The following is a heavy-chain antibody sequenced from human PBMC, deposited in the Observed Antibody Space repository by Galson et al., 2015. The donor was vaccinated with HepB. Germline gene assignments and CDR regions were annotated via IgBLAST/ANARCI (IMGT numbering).Heavy chain of an antibody. CDR1: GFTFSSYS. V-gene: IGHV3-48*04. CDR3: ASRRSSSWYLSLDY. D-gene: IGHD6-13*01. J-gene: IGHJ4*02. Sequence: SLRLSCAASGFTFSSYSMNWVRQAPGKGLEWVSYISSSSSTIYYADSVKGRFTISRDNAKNSLYLQMNSLRAEDTAVYYCASRRSSSWYLSLDYWGQGTLVTVSS. CDR2: ISSSSSTI.